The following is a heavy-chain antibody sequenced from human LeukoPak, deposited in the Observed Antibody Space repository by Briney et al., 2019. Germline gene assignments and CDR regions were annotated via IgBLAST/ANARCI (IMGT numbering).Heavy chain of an antibody. CDR2: IYYSGST. D-gene: IGHD2-8*01. CDR1: GGSISSYY. J-gene: IGHJ4*02. V-gene: IGHV4-59*01. CDR3: ARAAAAVSLDS. Sequence: TSETLSLTCTVSGGSISSYYWSWIRQPPGKGLEWIGYIYYSGSTNYNPSLKSRVTISVDTSKNQFSLKVSSVTAADTAVYYCARAAAAVSLDSWGQGTLVTVSS.